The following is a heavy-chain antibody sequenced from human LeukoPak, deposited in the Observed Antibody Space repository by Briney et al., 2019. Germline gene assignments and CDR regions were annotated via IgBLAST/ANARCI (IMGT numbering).Heavy chain of an antibody. D-gene: IGHD6-19*01. V-gene: IGHV4-61*01. J-gene: IGHJ4*02. CDR1: GGSVSSGSYY. CDR3: ARDDGYSSGWAY. Sequence: PSETLSLTCTVSGGSVSSGSYYWSWIRQPPGKGLEWIGYIFYSGSTNYNPSLKSRVTISVDTSRNQFSLKLSSVTAADTALYYCARDDGYSSGWAYWGQGTLVTVSS. CDR2: IFYSGST.